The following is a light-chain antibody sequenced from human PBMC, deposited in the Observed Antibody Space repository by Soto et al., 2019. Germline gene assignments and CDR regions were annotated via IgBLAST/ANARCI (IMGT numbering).Light chain of an antibody. V-gene: IGKV3-15*01. CDR3: QQYNNWPGT. CDR2: GAS. Sequence: EIVMTQSPATLSVSPGERATLSCRASQSVSSNLAWYQQKPGQAPRLLIYGASTRANGIPARFSGSGSGTEFTLTILSLQSEDFAVYYCQQYNNWPGTFGQGTKVEIK. J-gene: IGKJ1*01. CDR1: QSVSSN.